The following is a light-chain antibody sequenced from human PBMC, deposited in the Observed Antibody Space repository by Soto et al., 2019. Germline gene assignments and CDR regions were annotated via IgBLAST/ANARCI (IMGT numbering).Light chain of an antibody. CDR2: EVL. Sequence: QSVLTQPPSASGSPGQSFTISCTGTCSDDGGYNFVSWSQQHPGKAHKVMISEVLKRPSGVPDRFSGSKSGNTASLTDSGDQAEDEADYYCSEYAGTDNRKRFVFVTGTKLTVL. V-gene: IGLV2-8*01. CDR1: CSDDGGYNF. CDR3: SEYAGTDNRKRFV. J-gene: IGLJ1*01.